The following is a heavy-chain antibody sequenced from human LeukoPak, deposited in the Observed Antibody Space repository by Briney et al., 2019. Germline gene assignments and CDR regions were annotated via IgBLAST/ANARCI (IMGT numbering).Heavy chain of an antibody. D-gene: IGHD1-26*01. V-gene: IGHV3-9*01. CDR1: GFTFDDYA. Sequence: GGSLRLSCAASGFTFDDYAMHWVRQAPGKGLEWVSGISWNSGSIGYADSVKGRFTISRDNAKNSLYLQMNSLRAEDTAVYYCARDKEPHDAFDIWGQGTMVTVSS. CDR3: ARDKEPHDAFDI. CDR2: ISWNSGSI. J-gene: IGHJ3*02.